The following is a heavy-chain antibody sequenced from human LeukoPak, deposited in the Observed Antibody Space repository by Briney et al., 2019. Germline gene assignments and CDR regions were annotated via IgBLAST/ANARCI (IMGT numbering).Heavy chain of an antibody. CDR2: IYYSGST. D-gene: IGHD6-19*01. CDR1: GGSISSYY. Sequence: SETLSLTCTVSGGSISSYYWSWIRQPPGKGLEWIGYIYYSGSTNCNPSLKSRVTMSVDTSKNQFSLKLSSVTAADTAVYYCASMYSSAWYYFDYWGQGSLVTVSS. V-gene: IGHV4-59*01. CDR3: ASMYSSAWYYFDY. J-gene: IGHJ4*02.